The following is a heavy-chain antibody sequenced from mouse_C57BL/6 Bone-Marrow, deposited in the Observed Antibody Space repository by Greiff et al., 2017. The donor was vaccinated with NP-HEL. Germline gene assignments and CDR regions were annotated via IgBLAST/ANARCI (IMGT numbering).Heavy chain of an antibody. V-gene: IGHV1-72*01. Sequence: VKLQQPGAELVKPGASVKLSCKASGYTFTSYLMHWVKQRPGRGLEWIGRIDPNSSGTKYNETFKSQATLTVDKPSSTAYMQLNSLTSEDSAVYYCDSYYYGSSSFDYWGQGNTLTVSS. D-gene: IGHD1-1*01. J-gene: IGHJ2*01. CDR1: GYTFTSYL. CDR2: IDPNSSGT. CDR3: DSYYYGSSSFDY.